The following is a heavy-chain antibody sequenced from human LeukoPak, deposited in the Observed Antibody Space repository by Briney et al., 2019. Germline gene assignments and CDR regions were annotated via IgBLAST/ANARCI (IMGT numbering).Heavy chain of an antibody. CDR3: ARDTGYYNSGSYFDY. CDR2: ISAHNGNT. D-gene: IGHD1-26*01. V-gene: IGHV1-18*04. Sequence: ASVKVSCKASGYIFSDYYMHWVRQAPGQGLEWMGWISAHNGNTNYAQKLQDRVTMTTDTSTSTAYMELRSLRSDDTAVYYCARDTGYYNSGSYFDYWGQGTLVTVSS. J-gene: IGHJ4*02. CDR1: GYIFSDYY.